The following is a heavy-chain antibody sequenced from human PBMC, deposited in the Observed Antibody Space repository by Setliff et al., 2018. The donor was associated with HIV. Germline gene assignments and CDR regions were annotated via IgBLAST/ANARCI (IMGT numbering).Heavy chain of an antibody. D-gene: IGHD3-22*01. CDR3: ARASPGVVIIPDS. J-gene: IGHJ4*02. V-gene: IGHV3-7*01. Sequence: GGSLRLSCAASGITLSNYAMSWVRQAPGKGLEWVANIQQHGSEIHYVASVEGRFTISRDDAKSSLYLQMNSLKAEDTATYFCARASPGVVIIPDSWGQGTLVTVSS. CDR2: IQQHGSEI. CDR1: GITLSNYA.